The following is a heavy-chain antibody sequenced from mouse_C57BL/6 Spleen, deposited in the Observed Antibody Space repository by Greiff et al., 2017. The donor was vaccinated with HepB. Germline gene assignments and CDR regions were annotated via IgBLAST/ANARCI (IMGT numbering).Heavy chain of an antibody. Sequence: VQLQQSGPELVRPGASVKISCKASGYAFSSSWMNWVKQRPGKGLEWIGRIYPGDGDTNYNGKFKGKTTLTADKSSSNAYMQLSSLTSEDSAVYFVARDGDYAHFDYWGQGTTLTVSA. V-gene: IGHV1-82*01. CDR1: GYAFSSSW. D-gene: IGHD2-4*01. J-gene: IGHJ2*01. CDR2: IYPGDGDT. CDR3: ARDGDYAHFDY.